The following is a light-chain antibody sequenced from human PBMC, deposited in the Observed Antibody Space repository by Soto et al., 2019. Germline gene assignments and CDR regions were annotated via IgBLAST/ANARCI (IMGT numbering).Light chain of an antibody. J-gene: IGKJ5*01. Sequence: EIVMTQSPATLSVSPGETASLSSRASQSACNFLAWYQQKPGQAPRLLIYYISTRATGIPARFSGSGSGTEFTLTINSLQSEDSAVYYCQQHNQWPITFGQGTRLEI. CDR3: QQHNQWPIT. CDR1: QSACNF. CDR2: YIS. V-gene: IGKV3D-15*01.